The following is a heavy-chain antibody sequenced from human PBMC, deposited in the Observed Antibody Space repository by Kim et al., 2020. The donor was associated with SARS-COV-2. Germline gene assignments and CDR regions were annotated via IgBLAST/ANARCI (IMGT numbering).Heavy chain of an antibody. D-gene: IGHD6-13*01. J-gene: IGHJ6*03. CDR1: GGSFSGYY. CDR3: ARGVAALRYYYYYMDV. CDR2: INHSGST. Sequence: SETLSLTCAVYGGSFSGYYWSWIRQPPGKGLEWIGEINHSGSTNYNPSLKSRVTISVDTSKNQFSLKLSSVTAADTAVYYCARGVAALRYYYYYMDVWGKGTTVTVSS. V-gene: IGHV4-34*01.